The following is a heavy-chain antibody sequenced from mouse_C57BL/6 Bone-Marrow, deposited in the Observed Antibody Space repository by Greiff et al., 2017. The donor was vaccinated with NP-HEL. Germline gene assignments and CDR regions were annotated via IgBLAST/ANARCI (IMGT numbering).Heavy chain of an antibody. J-gene: IGHJ2*01. CDR1: GYTFTDYN. D-gene: IGHD1-1*01. CDR2: INPNNGGT. CDR3: ARATTVVRGDFDY. V-gene: IGHV1-18*01. Sequence: EVQLQQSGPELVKPGASVKIPCKASGYTFTDYNMDWVKQSHGKSLEWIGDINPNNGGTIYNQKFKGKATLTVDKSSSTAYMELRSLTSEDTAVYYCARATTVVRGDFDYWGQGTTLTVSS.